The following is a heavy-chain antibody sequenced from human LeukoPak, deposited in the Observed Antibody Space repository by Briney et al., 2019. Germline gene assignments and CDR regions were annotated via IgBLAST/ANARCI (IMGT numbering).Heavy chain of an antibody. J-gene: IGHJ6*02. CDR3: ARDQLVWFGELGCYYYGMDV. CDR1: GYTFTGYY. CDR2: INPNSGGT. V-gene: IGHV1-2*02. Sequence: ASVKVSCKASGYTFTGYYMHWVRQAPGQGLEWMGWINPNSGGTNYAQKFQGRVTMTRDTSISTAYMELSRLRSDDTAVYYCARDQLVWFGELGCYYYGMDVWGQGTTVTVSS. D-gene: IGHD3-10*01.